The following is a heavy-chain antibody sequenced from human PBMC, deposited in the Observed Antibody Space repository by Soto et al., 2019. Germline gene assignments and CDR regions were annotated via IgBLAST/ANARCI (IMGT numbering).Heavy chain of an antibody. CDR1: GGSVSSGSYY. CDR2: IYYSGST. CDR3: ARGAIVVVVAATDNWFDP. D-gene: IGHD2-15*01. Sequence: SETLSLTCTVSGGSVSSGSYYWSWIRQPPGKGLEWIGYIYYSGSTNYNPSLKSRVTISVDTSKNQFSLKLSSVTATDTAVFYCARGAIVVVVAATDNWFDPWGQGTLVTVSS. J-gene: IGHJ5*02. V-gene: IGHV4-61*01.